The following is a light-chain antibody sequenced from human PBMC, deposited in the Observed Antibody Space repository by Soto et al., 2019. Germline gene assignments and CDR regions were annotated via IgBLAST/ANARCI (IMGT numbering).Light chain of an antibody. V-gene: IGKV1-6*02. CDR2: AAS. CDR1: HGIRYD. CDR3: LQDYGYPWT. J-gene: IGKJ1*01. Sequence: IQMTQSPSSLSASVGDRVTILCRASHGIRYDLGWYQQKPGKAPKLLIYAASILQSGVPLRFSGSGSGTNFTLAITSLQPEDSATYYCLQDYGYPWTFGQGTKVEVK.